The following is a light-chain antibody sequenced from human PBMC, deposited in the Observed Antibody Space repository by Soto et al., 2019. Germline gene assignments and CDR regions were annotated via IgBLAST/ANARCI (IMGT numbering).Light chain of an antibody. J-gene: IGLJ1*01. CDR2: DVS. CDR3: YSYAGISDV. CDR1: SSDVGGYNY. Sequence: QSVLTQPRSVSGSPGQSVTISCTGTSSDVGGYNYVSWYQQHPGKAPKLMIYDVSKRPSGVPDRFSGSKSGNTASLTISGLQAEDEADYYCYSYAGISDVFGTGTKVTVL. V-gene: IGLV2-11*01.